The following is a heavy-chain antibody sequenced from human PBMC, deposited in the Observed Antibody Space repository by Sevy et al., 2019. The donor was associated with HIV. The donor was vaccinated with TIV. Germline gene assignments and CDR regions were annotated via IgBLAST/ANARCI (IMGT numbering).Heavy chain of an antibody. D-gene: IGHD3-3*01. V-gene: IGHV3-23*01. Sequence: GGSLRLSCAASGFTFSNYAMHWVRQAPGKGLEWVSAISGHGGSTYYADSVKGRFTISRDNSKNTLDLQMNSLRAEDTAVYYCAGGFWSGFDYWGQGTLVTVSS. J-gene: IGHJ4*02. CDR3: AGGFWSGFDY. CDR1: GFTFSNYA. CDR2: ISGHGGST.